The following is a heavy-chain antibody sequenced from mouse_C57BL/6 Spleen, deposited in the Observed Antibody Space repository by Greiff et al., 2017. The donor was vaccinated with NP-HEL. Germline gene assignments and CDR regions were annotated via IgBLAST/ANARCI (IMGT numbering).Heavy chain of an antibody. J-gene: IGHJ2*01. CDR2: IYPGDGDT. CDR1: GYAFSSSW. CDR3: ATYYSNLFDY. D-gene: IGHD2-5*01. V-gene: IGHV1-82*01. Sequence: QVQLQQSGPELVKPGASVKISCKASGYAFSSSWMNWVKQRPGKGLEWIGRIYPGDGDTNYNGKFKGKATLTADKSSSTAYMQRSSLTSEDSAVYFCATYYSNLFDYWGQGTTLTVSS.